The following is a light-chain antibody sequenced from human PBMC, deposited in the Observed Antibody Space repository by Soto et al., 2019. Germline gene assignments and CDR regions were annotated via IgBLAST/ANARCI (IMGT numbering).Light chain of an antibody. CDR3: LQHNAYPYT. CDR1: QDISRS. J-gene: IGKJ2*01. CDR2: ETS. Sequence: DVQMTQSPSAMSASVGDRVTIACRASQDISRSVAWFQHKPGRAPERLIYETSNLQPGVPSRFSGSGSGTEFTLAISDLQPEDFATYSCLQHNAYPYTFGQGNKLEIK. V-gene: IGKV1-17*03.